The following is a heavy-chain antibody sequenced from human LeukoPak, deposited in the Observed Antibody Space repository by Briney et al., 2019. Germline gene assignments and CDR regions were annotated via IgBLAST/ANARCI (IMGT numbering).Heavy chain of an antibody. D-gene: IGHD3-16*01. CDR2: INPNSGGT. J-gene: IGHJ3*02. CDR1: GYTFTGYY. CDR3: ARLLTFGGAPNDAFDI. Sequence: ASVKVSCKASGYTFTGYYMHWVRQAPGQGLEWMGWINPNSGGTNYAQKFQGRVTMTRDTSISTANMELSRLRSDDTAVYYCARLLTFGGAPNDAFDIWGQGTMVTVSS. V-gene: IGHV1-2*02.